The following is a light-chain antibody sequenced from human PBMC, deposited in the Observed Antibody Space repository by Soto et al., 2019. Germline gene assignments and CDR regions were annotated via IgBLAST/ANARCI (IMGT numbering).Light chain of an antibody. J-gene: IGKJ1*01. CDR2: WAS. V-gene: IGKV4-1*01. CDR3: QQYYRPWT. CDR1: QSVLYCSNNKNY. Sequence: DIVLTQSPDSLAVSLGERATINCKSSQSVLYCSNNKNYLAWYQQKPGQPPKLLIYWASTRESGVPDRFSGSWSGTDFTLTISSLQAEDVAVYYCQQYYRPWTFGQGTKVEIK.